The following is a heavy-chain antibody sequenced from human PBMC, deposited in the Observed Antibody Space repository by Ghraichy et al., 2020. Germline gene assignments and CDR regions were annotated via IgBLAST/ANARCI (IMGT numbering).Heavy chain of an antibody. CDR3: AKGLSEITIFGVVDAIDY. CDR2: ISGRGGST. CDR1: GLTFSSYA. V-gene: IGHV3-23*01. Sequence: GESLNISCAASGLTFSSYAMSWVRQAPGKGLEWVSLISGRGGSTYYADSVKGRFTISRDNSKNTLYLQMNSLRAEDTAVYYCAKGLSEITIFGVVDAIDYWGQGTLVTVSS. D-gene: IGHD3-3*01. J-gene: IGHJ4*02.